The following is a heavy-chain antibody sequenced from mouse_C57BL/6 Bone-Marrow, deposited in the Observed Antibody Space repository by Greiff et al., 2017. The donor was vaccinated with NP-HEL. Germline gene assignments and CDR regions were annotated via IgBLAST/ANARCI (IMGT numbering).Heavy chain of an antibody. CDR1: GYTFTSYW. D-gene: IGHD2-2*01. CDR2: IDPSDSYT. J-gene: IGHJ2*01. CDR3: ARGKVTTSFY. Sequence: QVQLQQPGAELVRPGTSVKLSCKASGYTFTSYWMHWVKQRPGQGLEWIGVIDPSDSYTNYNQKFKGKATLTVDTSSSTAYMQLSSLTSEDSAVYYCARGKVTTSFYWGQGTTLTVSS. V-gene: IGHV1-59*01.